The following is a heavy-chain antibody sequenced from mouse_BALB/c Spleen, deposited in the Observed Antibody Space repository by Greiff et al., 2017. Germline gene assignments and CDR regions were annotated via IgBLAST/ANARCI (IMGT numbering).Heavy chain of an antibody. Sequence: EVQLVESGAELVRSGASVKLSCTASGFNIKDYYMHWVKQRPEQGLEWIGWIDPENGDTEYAPKFQGKATMTADTSSNTAYLQLSSLTSEDTAVYYCIANWDRRVDYFDYWGQGTTLTVSS. CDR3: IANWDRRVDYFDY. J-gene: IGHJ2*01. CDR2: IDPENGDT. D-gene: IGHD4-1*01. CDR1: GFNIKDYY. V-gene: IGHV14-4*02.